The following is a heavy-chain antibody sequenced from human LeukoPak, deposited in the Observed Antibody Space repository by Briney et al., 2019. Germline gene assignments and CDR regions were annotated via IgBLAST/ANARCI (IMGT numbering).Heavy chain of an antibody. CDR3: AKRMGYDSSGFSPLDY. CDR2: ISGSSTYI. Sequence: SGGSLRLSCAASGFTFSHFTINWVRQAPGRGLEWVSTISGSSTYIYYADSVKGRFTISRDDAKNSLYLQMNSLRAEDTAVYYCAKRMGYDSSGFSPLDYWGQGTLVTVSS. J-gene: IGHJ4*02. CDR1: GFTFSHFT. D-gene: IGHD3-22*01. V-gene: IGHV3-21*04.